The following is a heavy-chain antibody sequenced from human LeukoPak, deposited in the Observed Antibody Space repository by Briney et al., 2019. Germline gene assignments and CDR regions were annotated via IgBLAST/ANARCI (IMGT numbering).Heavy chain of an antibody. J-gene: IGHJ4*02. CDR3: ARDRIAAAVLDY. V-gene: IGHV1-18*01. CDR2: INPYHGKT. CDR1: GYTFTSYG. D-gene: IGHD6-6*01. Sequence: VASVKVSCKASGYTFTSYGISWVRQAPGQGLEWMGWINPYHGKTKYAQKFQGRVTMTTDTSTNTAHMELRSLTSDDTAVYFCARDRIAAAVLDYWGQGTLVTVSS.